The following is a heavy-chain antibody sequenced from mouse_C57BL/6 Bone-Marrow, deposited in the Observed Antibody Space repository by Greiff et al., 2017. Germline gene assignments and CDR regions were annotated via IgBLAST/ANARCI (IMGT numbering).Heavy chain of an antibody. D-gene: IGHD1-1*01. CDR2: IDPETGGT. CDR3: TRYYYGSSLPPGY. Sequence: QVQLQQSGAELVRPGASVTLSCKASGYTFTDYEMHWVKQTPVHGLEWIGAIDPETGGTAYNQKFKGKAILTADKSSSTAYMELRSLTSEDSAVYYCTRYYYGSSLPPGYWGQGTTLTVSS. CDR1: GYTFTDYE. J-gene: IGHJ2*01. V-gene: IGHV1-15*01.